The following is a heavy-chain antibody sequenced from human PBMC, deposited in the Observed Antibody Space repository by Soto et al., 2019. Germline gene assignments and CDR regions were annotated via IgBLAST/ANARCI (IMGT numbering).Heavy chain of an antibody. J-gene: IGHJ4*02. D-gene: IGHD3-10*01. Sequence: QLQLQESGSGLVRPSQTLCLTCTVSGASIGSGSYSWNWIRQPPGKGLEWIGYLHHSGDTYFNPSLRRRVSISVDRSYNQFSLKLISVTAADTAVYYCARFPLWFGELDYWGQGALVTVSS. CDR2: LHHSGDT. CDR1: GASIGSGSYS. CDR3: ARFPLWFGELDY. V-gene: IGHV4-30-2*01.